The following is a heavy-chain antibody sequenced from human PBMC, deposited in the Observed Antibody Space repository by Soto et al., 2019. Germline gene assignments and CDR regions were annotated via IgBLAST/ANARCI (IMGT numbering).Heavy chain of an antibody. Sequence: QMQLVQSGPEVKKPGTSVKVSCKASGFTFTSSAVQWVRQARGQRLEWIGWIVVGSGNTNYAQKFQERVTITRDMSTSTAYMELSSLRSEDTAVYYCAAVPRGGWYEYYFDYWGQGTLVTVSS. J-gene: IGHJ4*02. CDR3: AAVPRGGWYEYYFDY. V-gene: IGHV1-58*01. CDR1: GFTFTSSA. CDR2: IVVGSGNT. D-gene: IGHD6-19*01.